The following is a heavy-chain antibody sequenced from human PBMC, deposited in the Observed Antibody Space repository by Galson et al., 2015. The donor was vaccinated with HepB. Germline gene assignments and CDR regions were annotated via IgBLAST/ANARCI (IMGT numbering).Heavy chain of an antibody. CDR2: IRHDGSNT. J-gene: IGHJ5*02. CDR3: AKDWIAVTSTPSWFDP. D-gene: IGHD6-19*01. CDR1: GFSFSRYG. Sequence: SLRLSCAASGFSFSRYGLHWVRQAPGKGLEWVASIRHDGSNTYYGDSVKGRFTVSRDNSKDTLYLQLNSLTAEDTAVYYCAKDWIAVTSTPSWFDPWGQGTLVTVSS. V-gene: IGHV3-30*02.